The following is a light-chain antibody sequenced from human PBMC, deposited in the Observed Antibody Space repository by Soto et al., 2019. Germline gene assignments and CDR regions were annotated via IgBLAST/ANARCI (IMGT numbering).Light chain of an antibody. CDR2: DAS. V-gene: IGKV3-11*01. J-gene: IGKJ1*01. Sequence: EIVLTHSPATLSLSPGERATLSFSASQSVSSYLAWYQQKPGQAPRLLIYDASNRATGIPARFSGSGSGTDFTLTISSLEPEDFAVYYCQQRSNWWTFGQGTKVDI. CDR3: QQRSNWWT. CDR1: QSVSSY.